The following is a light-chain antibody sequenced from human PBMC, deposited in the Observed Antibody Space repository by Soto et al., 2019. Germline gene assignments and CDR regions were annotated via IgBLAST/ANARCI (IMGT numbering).Light chain of an antibody. Sequence: SVLTQPPSVSGAPGQKVTISCTGGSSNIGAGSDVHWYQPLPGTAPKLLIYGNTNRPSGVPDRFAGSKSGTSASLAITGLQAEDEPDYSCQSYARSLKPACVFGTGTTVTVL. CDR3: QSYARSLKPACV. CDR2: GNT. J-gene: IGLJ6*01. V-gene: IGLV1-40*01. CDR1: SSNIGAGSD.